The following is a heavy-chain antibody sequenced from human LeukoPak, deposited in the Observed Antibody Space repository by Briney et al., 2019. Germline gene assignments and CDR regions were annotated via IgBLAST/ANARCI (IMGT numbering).Heavy chain of an antibody. CDR3: ARHGTLGSTTYPLDY. J-gene: IGHJ4*02. D-gene: IGHD1-26*01. Sequence: PSETLSLTCTVSGGSISGYYWSGIRQAPGKGLDWIGNIYYSGSTNYNPSLKSRVTVSVDTSKNQFSLRLSSVTAADTAVYYCARHGTLGSTTYPLDYWGQGTLVTVSS. CDR1: GGSISGYY. V-gene: IGHV4-59*08. CDR2: IYYSGST.